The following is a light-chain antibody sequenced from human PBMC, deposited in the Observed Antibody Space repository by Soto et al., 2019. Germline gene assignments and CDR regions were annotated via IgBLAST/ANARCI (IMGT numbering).Light chain of an antibody. V-gene: IGKV1-5*01. CDR1: PDISTN. CDR3: QHYSRYSSP. J-gene: IGKJ5*01. CDR2: GAS. Sequence: RLTQSPSRLSASVGETATISCRASPDISTNLAWYQQKPVKAPTLLIFGASSLHHGVPPRFAGGGSGSEITLNIDRLPPDDFATDYCQHYSRYSSPFGQGTR.